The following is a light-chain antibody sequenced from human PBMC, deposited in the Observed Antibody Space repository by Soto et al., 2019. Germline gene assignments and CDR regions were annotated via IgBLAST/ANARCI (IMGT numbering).Light chain of an antibody. CDR2: GNS. CDR3: QSYDSSLSVV. J-gene: IGLJ2*01. CDR1: SSNIGAGYD. V-gene: IGLV1-40*01. Sequence: QSVLTQPPSVSGAPGQRVTISCTGSSSNIGAGYDVHWYQQLPGTAPKLLIYGNSNRPSGVPDRFSGSKSGTSASLANTGPQAEDEADYNCQSYDSSLSVVFGGGTKVTVL.